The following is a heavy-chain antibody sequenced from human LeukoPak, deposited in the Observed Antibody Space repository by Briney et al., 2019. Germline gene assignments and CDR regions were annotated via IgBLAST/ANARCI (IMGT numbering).Heavy chain of an antibody. J-gene: IGHJ4*02. V-gene: IGHV1-58*01. CDR3: AAVGHCSGGSCGY. D-gene: IGHD2-15*01. CDR2: IVVGSGNT. CDR1: GFTFTSSA. Sequence: ASVKVSCKASGFTFTSSAVQWVRQARGQRLEWIGWIVVGSGNTNYAQKFQERVTITRDMSTSTAYMELSSVRSEDTAVYYCAAVGHCSGGSCGYWGQGTLVTVSS.